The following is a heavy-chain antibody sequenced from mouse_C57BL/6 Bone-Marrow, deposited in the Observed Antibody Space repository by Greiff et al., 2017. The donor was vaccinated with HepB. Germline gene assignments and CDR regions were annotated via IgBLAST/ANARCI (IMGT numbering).Heavy chain of an antibody. CDR2: IYPGDGDT. J-gene: IGHJ1*03. CDR3: ARWLQLLLRERYFDV. D-gene: IGHD1-1*01. V-gene: IGHV1-82*01. Sequence: QVQLKESGPELVKPGASVKISCKASGYAFSSSWMNWVKQRPGKGLEWIGRIYPGDGDTNYNGKFKGKATLTADKSSSTAYMQLSSLTSEDSAVYFCARWLQLLLRERYFDVWGTGTTVTVSS. CDR1: GYAFSSSW.